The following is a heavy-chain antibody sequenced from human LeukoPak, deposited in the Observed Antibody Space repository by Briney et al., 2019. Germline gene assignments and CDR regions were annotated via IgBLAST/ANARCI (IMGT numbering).Heavy chain of an antibody. V-gene: IGHV1-18*01. CDR2: ISAYNGNT. D-gene: IGHD3-22*01. CDR1: GYTFTSYG. CDR3: ARVVYDSSGYPSSYYFDY. Sequence: GASVKVSCKASGYTFTSYGISWVRQAPGQGLEWMGWISAYNGNTNYAQKLQGRVTMTTDTSTSTAYMELRSLRSDDTAVYYRARVVYDSSGYPSSYYFDYWGQGTLVTVSS. J-gene: IGHJ4*02.